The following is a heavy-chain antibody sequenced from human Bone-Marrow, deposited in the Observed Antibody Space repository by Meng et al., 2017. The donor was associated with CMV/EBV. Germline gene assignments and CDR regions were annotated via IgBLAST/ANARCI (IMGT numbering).Heavy chain of an antibody. D-gene: IGHD1-26*01. Sequence: SETLSLTCTVSGYSISSGYYWGWIRQPPGKGLEWIGSIYHSGSTYYNPSLKSRVTISVDTSKNQFSLKLSSVTAADTAVYYCARDEGATVLDYWGQRTLVTVSS. CDR2: IYHSGST. V-gene: IGHV4-38-2*02. J-gene: IGHJ4*02. CDR3: ARDEGATVLDY. CDR1: GYSISSGYY.